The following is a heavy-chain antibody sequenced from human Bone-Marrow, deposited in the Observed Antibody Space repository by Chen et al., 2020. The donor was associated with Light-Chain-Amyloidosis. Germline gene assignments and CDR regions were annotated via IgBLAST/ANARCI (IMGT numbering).Heavy chain of an antibody. J-gene: IGHJ4*02. CDR1: GGSSSSGNW. Sequence: QVQLQESGPGLVKHSGTLSPTCTVPGGSSSSGNWWSCVRQSPGKGLEWIVEVYHNGGTNNNPSLNNRVSIFVDNSKNQFSLQLTSVTAADTAVYFCARVGSDYYDNSGFYPLDYWGQGTLVTVSS. CDR2: VYHNGGT. D-gene: IGHD3-22*01. CDR3: ARVGSDYYDNSGFYPLDY. V-gene: IGHV4-4*02.